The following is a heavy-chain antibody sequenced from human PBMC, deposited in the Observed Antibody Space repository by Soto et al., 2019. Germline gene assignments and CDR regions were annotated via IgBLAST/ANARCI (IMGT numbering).Heavy chain of an antibody. CDR3: AREGLGITMVRGVPLDYYGMDV. CDR1: GYTFTSYD. Sequence: VASVKVSCKASGYTFTSYDINWVRQATGQGLEWMGWMNPNSGNTGYTQKFQGRVTMTRNTSISTAYMELSSLRSEDTAVYYCAREGLGITMVRGVPLDYYGMDVWGQGTTVTVSS. D-gene: IGHD3-10*01. CDR2: MNPNSGNT. V-gene: IGHV1-8*01. J-gene: IGHJ6*02.